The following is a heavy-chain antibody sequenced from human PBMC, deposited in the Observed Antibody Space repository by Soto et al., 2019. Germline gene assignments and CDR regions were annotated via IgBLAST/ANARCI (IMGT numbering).Heavy chain of an antibody. V-gene: IGHV4-59*01. CDR3: AAGETYYYDSKHS. J-gene: IGHJ4*02. D-gene: IGHD3-22*01. Sequence: SETLSLSCGVSGGSSISYDWSWIRQPPGKGLXWIXXXXYXGXTXXXXXXKSRVTISVDTSPNQFSLKRSSVTAADTAVYYCAAGETYYYDSKHSWGQGTLVTVSS. CDR1: GGSSISYD. CDR2: XXYXGXT.